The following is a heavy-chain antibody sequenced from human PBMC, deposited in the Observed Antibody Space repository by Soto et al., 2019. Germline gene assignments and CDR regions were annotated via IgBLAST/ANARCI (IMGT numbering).Heavy chain of an antibody. CDR3: ATEGIAAAVSLDY. CDR1: GYTFTGYY. J-gene: IGHJ4*02. V-gene: IGHV1-2*04. CDR2: INPNSGGT. Sequence: ASVKVSCKASGYTFTGYYMHWVRQAPGQGLEWMGWINPNSGGTNYAQKFQGWVTMTRDTSISTAYMELSRLRSDDTAVYYCATEGIAAAVSLDYWGQGTLVTVSS. D-gene: IGHD6-13*01.